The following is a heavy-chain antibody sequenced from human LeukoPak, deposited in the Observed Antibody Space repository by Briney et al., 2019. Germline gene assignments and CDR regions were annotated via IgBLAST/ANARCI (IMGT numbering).Heavy chain of an antibody. CDR3: ARDISGYYYFDY. CDR1: GFTFSSYA. V-gene: IGHV3-23*01. J-gene: IGHJ4*02. D-gene: IGHD3-22*01. Sequence: GGSLRLSCAASGFTFSSYAMSWVRQAPGKGLEWVSSITGSSASTYYADSVKGRFTISRDNSKNTLYLQMNSLRAEDTAVYYCARDISGYYYFDYWGQGTLVTVSS. CDR2: ITGSSAST.